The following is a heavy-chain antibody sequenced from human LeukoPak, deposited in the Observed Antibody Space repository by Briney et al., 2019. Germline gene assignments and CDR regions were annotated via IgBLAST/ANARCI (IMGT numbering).Heavy chain of an antibody. V-gene: IGHV5-51*01. CDR3: ARGFVAGDYYYYYGMDV. CDR2: IYPGDSDT. Sequence: GESLKIPCKGSGYSFTSYWIGWVRQMPGKGLEWMGIIYPGDSDTRYSPSFQGQVTISADKSISTAYLQWSSLKASDTAMYYCARGFVAGDYYYYYGMDVWGQGTTVTVSS. CDR1: GYSFTSYW. J-gene: IGHJ6*02. D-gene: IGHD6-19*01.